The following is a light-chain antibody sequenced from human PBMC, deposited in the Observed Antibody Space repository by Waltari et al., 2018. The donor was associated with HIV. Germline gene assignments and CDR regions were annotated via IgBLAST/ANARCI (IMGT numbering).Light chain of an antibody. CDR3: ASWDDSLNGRV. Sequence: QSVLTQPPSASGTPGQRVTISCSGSSSNIGSNAVNWYQQLPGTAPKLLIYSNNTRPSGVPDRFAGSKSGTSASLAISGLQSEDEADYYCASWDDSLNGRVFGGGTKLTVL. CDR2: SNN. V-gene: IGLV1-44*01. J-gene: IGLJ3*02. CDR1: SSNIGSNA.